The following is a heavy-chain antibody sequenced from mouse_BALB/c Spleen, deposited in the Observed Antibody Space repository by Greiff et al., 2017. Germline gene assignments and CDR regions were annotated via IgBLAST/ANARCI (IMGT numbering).Heavy chain of an antibody. CDR1: GYAFSSSW. Sequence: QVQLKQSGPELVKPGASVKISCKASGYAFSSSWMNWVKQRPGQGLEWIGRIYPGDGDTNYNGKFKGKATLTADKSSSTAYMQLSSLTSVDSAVYFCARSEYGNYVGAMDYWGQGTSVTVSS. V-gene: IGHV1-82*01. CDR2: IYPGDGDT. J-gene: IGHJ4*01. CDR3: ARSEYGNYVGAMDY. D-gene: IGHD2-10*02.